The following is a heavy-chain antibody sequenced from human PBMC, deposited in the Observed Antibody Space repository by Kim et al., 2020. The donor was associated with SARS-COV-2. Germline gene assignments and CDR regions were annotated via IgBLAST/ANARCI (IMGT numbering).Heavy chain of an antibody. CDR3: ARSLHCSSTSCYLSYYYGMDV. Sequence: SVKVSCKASGGTFSSYAISWVRQAPGQGLEWMGGIIPIFGTANYAQKFQGRVTITADESTSTAYMELSSLRSEDTAVYYCARSLHCSSTSCYLSYYYGMDVWGQGTTVTVSS. CDR2: IIPIFGTA. V-gene: IGHV1-69*13. CDR1: GGTFSSYA. D-gene: IGHD2-2*01. J-gene: IGHJ6*02.